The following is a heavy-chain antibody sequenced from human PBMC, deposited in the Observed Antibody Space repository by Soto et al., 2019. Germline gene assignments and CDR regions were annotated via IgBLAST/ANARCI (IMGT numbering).Heavy chain of an antibody. CDR2: LSNTGRRT. V-gene: IGHV3-23*01. CDR3: ATEMGATQGPFDN. Sequence: EVQVLESGGGLVQPGGSLRLSRVVSVFPFGANAMSWVRQAPGKGLEWVSGLSNTGRRTSYADSVKGRFNISRDNSENTVYLQMNSLRVEDTAVYYCATEMGATQGPFDNWGQGTLVTVSS. J-gene: IGHJ4*02. D-gene: IGHD1-26*01. CDR1: VFPFGANA.